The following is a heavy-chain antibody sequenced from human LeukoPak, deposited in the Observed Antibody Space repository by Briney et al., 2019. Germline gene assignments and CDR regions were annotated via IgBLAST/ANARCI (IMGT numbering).Heavy chain of an antibody. CDR1: GFTFSSYI. J-gene: IGHJ4*02. CDR2: ISSNGDTT. D-gene: IGHD3-10*01. Sequence: GGSLRLSCSASGFTFSSYIMHWVRQAPGKGLEYVSAISSNGDTTYYADSVKGRFTVSRDNSKNTLHLQMSGLRAEDTAVYYCVKAYGSGTFYKYLFDYWGQGTLVTVSS. CDR3: VKAYGSGTFYKYLFDY. V-gene: IGHV3-64D*06.